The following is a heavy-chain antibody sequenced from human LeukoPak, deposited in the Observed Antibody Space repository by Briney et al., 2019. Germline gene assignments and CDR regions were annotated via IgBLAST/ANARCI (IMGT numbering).Heavy chain of an antibody. CDR2: ISAYNGNT. CDR1: GYTFTGYY. CDR3: ARDRDSSSWSQRYYYYYYMDV. J-gene: IGHJ6*03. D-gene: IGHD6-13*01. Sequence: ASVKVSCKASGYTFTGYYMHWVRQATGQGLEWMGWISAYNGNTNNAHKLQGRVTMTTDTSTSTAYMELRSLRSDDTAVYYCARDRDSSSWSQRYYYYYYMDVWGKGTTVTVSS. V-gene: IGHV1-18*04.